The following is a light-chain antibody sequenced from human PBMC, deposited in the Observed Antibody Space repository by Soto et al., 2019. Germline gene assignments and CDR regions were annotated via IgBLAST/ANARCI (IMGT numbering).Light chain of an antibody. CDR3: SSYSNTSPRYV. CDR2: EVS. CDR1: SSDVGGYDY. Sequence: QSVLTQPASVSGSPGQSITISCTGTSSDVGGYDYVSWYQHHPGKAPKLIIFEVSYRPSGVSNRFSGSKSGNTASLTISGLQAEDEADYYCSSYSNTSPRYVFGTGTKLTVL. V-gene: IGLV2-14*01. J-gene: IGLJ1*01.